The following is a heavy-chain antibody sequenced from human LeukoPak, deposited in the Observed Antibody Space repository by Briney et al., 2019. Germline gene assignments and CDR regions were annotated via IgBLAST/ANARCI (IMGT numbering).Heavy chain of an antibody. V-gene: IGHV3-66*01. CDR1: GFTFSSYS. CDR2: IYSGGST. Sequence: GGSLRLSCAASGFTFSSYSMNWVRQAPGEGLEWVSLIYSGGSTSSADSVKGRSTISRDNSKNTLYLQMNSLRAEDTAVYYCARKTDHQTGGDYWGQGTLVTVSS. CDR3: ARKTDHQTGGDY. D-gene: IGHD1-1*01. J-gene: IGHJ4*02.